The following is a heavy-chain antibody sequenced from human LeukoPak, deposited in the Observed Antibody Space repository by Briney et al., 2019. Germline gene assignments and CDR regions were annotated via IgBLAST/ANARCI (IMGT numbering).Heavy chain of an antibody. J-gene: IGHJ1*01. CDR3: ARPYSSGWYVDFQH. Sequence: GGSLRLSCAASGFTFSSYGMHWVRQAPGKGLEWVAVISYDESNKYYAGSVKGRFTISRDNSKNTLYLQMNSLRAEDTAVYYCARPYSSGWYVDFQHWGQGTLVTVSS. CDR1: GFTFSSYG. V-gene: IGHV3-30*03. D-gene: IGHD6-19*01. CDR2: ISYDESNK.